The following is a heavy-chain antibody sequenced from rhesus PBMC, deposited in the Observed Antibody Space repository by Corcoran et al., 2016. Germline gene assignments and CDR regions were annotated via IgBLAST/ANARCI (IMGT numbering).Heavy chain of an antibody. CDR2: ITYSGST. CDR1: GGSISSGYYY. J-gene: IGHJ4*01. D-gene: IGHD6-31*01. Sequence: QVQLQESGPGLVKPSETLSLTCAVSGGSISSGYYYWSWIRQPPGKGLEWIGYITYSGSTSYNPSLKSRVTISRDTSKNQFSLKLSSVTAADTAVYYCARAGYSSGLDYWGQGVLVTVSS. V-gene: IGHV4-122*02. CDR3: ARAGYSSGLDY.